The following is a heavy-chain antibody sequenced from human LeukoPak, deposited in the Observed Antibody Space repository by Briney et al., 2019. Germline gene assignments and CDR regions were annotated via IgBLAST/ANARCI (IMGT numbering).Heavy chain of an antibody. J-gene: IGHJ4*02. CDR3: AKAVGATLKALFDY. V-gene: IGHV3-74*01. CDR1: GFTFSNYW. CDR2: INGDGSST. D-gene: IGHD1-26*01. Sequence: GGSLRLSCAASGFTFSNYWMHWVRQAPGKGLVWVSRINGDGSSTTYADSVKGRFTISRDNAKNTLYLQMNSLRAEDTAVYYCAKAVGATLKALFDYWGQGTLVTVSS.